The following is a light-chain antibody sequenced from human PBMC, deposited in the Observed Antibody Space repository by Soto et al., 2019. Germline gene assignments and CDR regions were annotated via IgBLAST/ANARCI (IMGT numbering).Light chain of an antibody. CDR3: SSYTTTRTRV. Sequence: QSALVQPASVSGSPGQSISISCTGSSGDIGIYKYVSWYQQHPGKFPKLIIYEVTTRPSGVSNRLSGSKYGXTDSLTISGLQAEDAADYYCSSYTTTRTRVFGTGTKVTVL. J-gene: IGLJ1*01. CDR1: SGDIGIYKY. CDR2: EVT. V-gene: IGLV2-14*01.